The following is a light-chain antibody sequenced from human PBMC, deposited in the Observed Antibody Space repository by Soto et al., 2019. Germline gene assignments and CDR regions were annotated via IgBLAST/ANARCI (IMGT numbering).Light chain of an antibody. V-gene: IGLV2-11*01. CDR2: DVN. CDR3: CSYAGSSTPVV. CDR1: GSDVSGYNF. J-gene: IGLJ2*01. Sequence: QSALTQPRSVSGSPGQSVTISCTGAGSDVSGYNFLSWYQQYPGKAPKVIIYDVNKRPSGVPDRFSGSKSGKAASLTISGLQAEDEADYFCCSYAGSSTPVVFGGGTKLTVL.